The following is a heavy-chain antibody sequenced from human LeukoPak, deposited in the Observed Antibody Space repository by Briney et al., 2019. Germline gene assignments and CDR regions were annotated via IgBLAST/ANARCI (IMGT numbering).Heavy chain of an antibody. CDR1: GFTFSGYA. V-gene: IGHV3-23*01. CDR3: AKDGMGGGPRLDY. D-gene: IGHD2-15*01. CDR2: ISGSGGST. Sequence: SGGSLRLSCAASGFTFSGYAMSWVRQAPGKGLEWVSAISGSGGSTYYADSVKGRFTISRDNSKNTLYLQMNSLRAEDTAVYYCAKDGMGGGPRLDYWGQGTPVTVSS. J-gene: IGHJ4*02.